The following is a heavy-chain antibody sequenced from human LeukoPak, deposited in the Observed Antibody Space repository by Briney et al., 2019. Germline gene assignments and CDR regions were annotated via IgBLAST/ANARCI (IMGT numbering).Heavy chain of an antibody. CDR1: GDSVSSNSAA. D-gene: IGHD3-10*01. V-gene: IGHV6-1*01. CDR3: ARDGFLPYGSGSYRGMDL. J-gene: IGHJ6*04. CDR2: TYYRSKWYN. Sequence: SQTLSLTCAISGDSVSSNSAAWNWIRQSPSRGLEWLGRTYYRSKWYNDYAVSVKSRITINPDTSKNQFSLQLNSVTPEDTAVYYCARDGFLPYGSGSYRGMDLWGKGTTVTVSS.